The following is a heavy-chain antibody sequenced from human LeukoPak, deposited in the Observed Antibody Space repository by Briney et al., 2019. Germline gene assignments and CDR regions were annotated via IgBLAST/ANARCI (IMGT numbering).Heavy chain of an antibody. Sequence: SETLSLTCTVSGGSISSSSYYWGWIRQPPGKGLEWIGSIYYSGSTYYNPSLKSRVTISVDTSKNQFSLKLSSVTAADTAVYYCARTSSSSPDVWGKGTTVTVSS. D-gene: IGHD6-6*01. CDR2: IYYSGST. CDR1: GGSISSSSYY. CDR3: ARTSSSSPDV. V-gene: IGHV4-39*07. J-gene: IGHJ6*04.